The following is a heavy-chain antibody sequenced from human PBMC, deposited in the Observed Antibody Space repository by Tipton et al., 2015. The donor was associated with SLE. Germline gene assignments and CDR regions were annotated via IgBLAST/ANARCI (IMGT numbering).Heavy chain of an antibody. V-gene: IGHV1-18*01. CDR3: APFSSSWYSQSFEI. Sequence: QLVQSGAEVKKPGASVKVSCKASGYTFTSHAINWVRQAPGQGLEWMGGISTSTGNTDYAQKFQDRVTMTSDTSTSTAYVELRSLRSDDPAVYYCAPFSSSWYSQSFEIWSQGTMVTVSS. CDR2: ISTSTGNT. CDR1: GYTFTSHA. D-gene: IGHD6-13*01. J-gene: IGHJ3*02.